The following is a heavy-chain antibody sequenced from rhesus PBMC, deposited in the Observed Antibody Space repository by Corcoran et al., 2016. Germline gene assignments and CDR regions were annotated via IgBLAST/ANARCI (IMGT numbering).Heavy chain of an antibody. D-gene: IGHD4-29*01. J-gene: IGHJ4*01. CDR1: GGSVSSSYW. CDR3: ARRGYGSGFDY. CDR2: IYTNSEST. V-gene: IGHV4S18*01. Sequence: QVQLQESGPGLVKPSETLSLTCAVSGGSVSSSYWWSWIRQPPGKGLEWIGNIYTNSESTNYNPSLKSRVTISKDTSKNQFSLNLSSVTAADTAVYYCARRGYGSGFDYWGQGVLVTVSS.